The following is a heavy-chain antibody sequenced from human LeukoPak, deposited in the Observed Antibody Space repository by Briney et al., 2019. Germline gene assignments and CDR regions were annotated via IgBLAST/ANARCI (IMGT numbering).Heavy chain of an antibody. CDR3: AKGSEEGIAAAGDFDY. Sequence: GGSLRLSXAASGFTFSSYGMHWVRQAPGKGLEWVAVIWYEGSNKYYADSVKGRFTISRDNSKHTLYLQMNSLRAEDTAVYYCAKGSEEGIAAAGDFDYWGQGTLVTVSS. CDR2: IWYEGSNK. J-gene: IGHJ4*02. CDR1: GFTFSSYG. V-gene: IGHV3-33*06. D-gene: IGHD6-13*01.